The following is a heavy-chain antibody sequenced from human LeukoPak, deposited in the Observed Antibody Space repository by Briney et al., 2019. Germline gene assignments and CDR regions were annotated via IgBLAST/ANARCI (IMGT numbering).Heavy chain of an antibody. CDR2: ISAYNGNT. D-gene: IGHD6-19*01. Sequence: ASVKVSCKASGYTFTSYGISWVRQAPGQGLEWMGWISAYNGNTNYAQKLQGRVTTTTDTSTSTAYMELRSPRSDDTAVYYCARDEDSSGYDAFDIWGQGTMVNVSS. V-gene: IGHV1-18*01. CDR1: GYTFTSYG. CDR3: ARDEDSSGYDAFDI. J-gene: IGHJ3*02.